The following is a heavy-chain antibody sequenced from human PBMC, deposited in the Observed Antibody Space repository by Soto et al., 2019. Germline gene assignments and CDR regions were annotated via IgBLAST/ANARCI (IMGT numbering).Heavy chain of an antibody. D-gene: IGHD2-2*01. CDR2: ISWNSGSI. CDR3: AKDMGDTVVVPAARGAFDI. J-gene: IGHJ3*02. Sequence: EVQLVESGGGLVQPGRSLRLSCAASGFTFDDYAMHWVRQAPGKGLEWVSGISWNSGSIGYADSVKGRFTISRDNAKNSLYLRMNSLRAEDTALYYWAKDMGDTVVVPAARGAFDIWGQGTMVAVSS. CDR1: GFTFDDYA. V-gene: IGHV3-9*01.